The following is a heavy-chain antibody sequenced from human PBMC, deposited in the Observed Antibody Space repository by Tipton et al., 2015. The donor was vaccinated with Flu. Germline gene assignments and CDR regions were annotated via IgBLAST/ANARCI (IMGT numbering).Heavy chain of an antibody. V-gene: IGHV4-59*01. CDR2: IYYSGST. D-gene: IGHD6-19*01. Sequence: TLSLTCTVSGGSISSYYWSWIRQPPGKGLEWIGYIYYSGSTNYNPSLKSRVTISVDTSKNQFSLKLSSVTAADTAVYYCAREGSGWYRNWFDPWGQGTLV. CDR1: GGSISSYY. J-gene: IGHJ5*02. CDR3: AREGSGWYRNWFDP.